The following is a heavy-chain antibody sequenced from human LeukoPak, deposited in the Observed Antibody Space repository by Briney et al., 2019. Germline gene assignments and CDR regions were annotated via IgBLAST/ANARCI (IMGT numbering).Heavy chain of an antibody. D-gene: IGHD5-24*01. V-gene: IGHV4-34*01. CDR1: GGSFSGYY. CDR3: ARGGRVATMADAFDI. J-gene: IGHJ3*02. CDR2: INHSGST. Sequence: SETLSLTCAVYGGSFSGYYWSWIRQPPGKGLEWIGEINHSGSTNYNPSLKSRVTISVDTSKNQFSLKLSSVTAADTAVYYCARGGRVATMADAFDIWGQGTMVTVSS.